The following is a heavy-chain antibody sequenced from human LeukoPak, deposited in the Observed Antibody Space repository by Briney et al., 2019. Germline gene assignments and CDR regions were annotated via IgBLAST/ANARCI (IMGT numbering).Heavy chain of an antibody. CDR2: ISSSSSYI. Sequence: PGGSLRLSCAASGFTFSSYSMNWVRQAPGKGLEWVSSISSSSSYIYYADSVKGRFTISRDNAKNSLYLQMNSLRAEDTAVYYCARNNGDGYNSYFDYWGQGTLVTVSS. CDR1: GFTFSSYS. J-gene: IGHJ4*02. D-gene: IGHD5-24*01. V-gene: IGHV3-21*01. CDR3: ARNNGDGYNSYFDY.